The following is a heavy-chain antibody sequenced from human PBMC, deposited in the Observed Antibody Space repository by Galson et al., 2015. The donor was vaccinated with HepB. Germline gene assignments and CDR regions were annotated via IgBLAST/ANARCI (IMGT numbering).Heavy chain of an antibody. CDR3: AGMPLITMVRSLNWLDP. CDR2: INHSGST. D-gene: IGHD3-10*01. CDR1: GGSFSGYY. Sequence: SETLSLTCAVYGGSFSGYYWSWIRQPPGKGLEWIGEINHSGSTNYNPSLKSRVTISVDTSKNQFSLKLSSVTAADTAVYYCAGMPLITMVRSLNWLDPWGQGTLVTVSS. V-gene: IGHV4-34*01. J-gene: IGHJ5*02.